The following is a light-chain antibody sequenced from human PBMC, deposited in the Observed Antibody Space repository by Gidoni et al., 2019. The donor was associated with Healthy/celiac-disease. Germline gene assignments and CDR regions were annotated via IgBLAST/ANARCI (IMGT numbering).Light chain of an antibody. Sequence: IQMTQSPSTLSASVGDRVTITCRASQSISSWLAWYQQKPGKVPKLLIYKASSLESGVPSRFNGSGSGTEFTLTISSLQPDDFATYYCQQYNSYPFTFGPGTKVDIK. CDR3: QQYNSYPFT. V-gene: IGKV1-5*03. CDR1: QSISSW. J-gene: IGKJ3*01. CDR2: KAS.